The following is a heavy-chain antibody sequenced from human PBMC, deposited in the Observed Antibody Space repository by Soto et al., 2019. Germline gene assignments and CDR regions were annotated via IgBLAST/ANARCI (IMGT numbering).Heavy chain of an antibody. CDR3: ARGHPYGGNSLGGNWFDP. J-gene: IGHJ5*02. V-gene: IGHV4-31*03. CDR1: GDSISSGGYY. Sequence: SETLSLTCTVSGDSISSGGYYWSWIRQHPGKGLEWIGYIYYSGSTYYNPSLKSRVTISVDTSKNQFSLKLSSVTAADTAVYYCARGHPYGGNSLGGNWFDPWGQGTLVTVSS. CDR2: IYYSGST. D-gene: IGHD4-17*01.